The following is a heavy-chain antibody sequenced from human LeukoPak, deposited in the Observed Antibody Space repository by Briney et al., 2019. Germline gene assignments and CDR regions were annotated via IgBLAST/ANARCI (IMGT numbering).Heavy chain of an antibody. J-gene: IGHJ6*02. CDR3: AGGYCSSTSCSHYYYGMDV. Sequence: GGSLRLSCAASGFTFSSYAMSWVRQAPGKGLEWVSAIIGSGGSTYYADSVKGRFTISRDNSKNTLYLQMNSLRAEDTAVYYCAGGYCSSTSCSHYYYGMDVWGQGTTVTVSS. CDR2: IIGSGGST. D-gene: IGHD2-2*01. CDR1: GFTFSSYA. V-gene: IGHV3-23*01.